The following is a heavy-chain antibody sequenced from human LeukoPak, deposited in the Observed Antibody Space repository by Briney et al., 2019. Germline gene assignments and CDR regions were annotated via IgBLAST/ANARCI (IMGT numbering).Heavy chain of an antibody. Sequence: GSLRLSCAASGFTFSDYYMSWIRQAPGKGLEWVSYISSSGSTIYYADSVKGRFTISRDNAKNSLYLQMNSLRAEDTAVYYCGRNWNYVPPPHAFDIWGQGTMVTVSS. J-gene: IGHJ3*02. D-gene: IGHD1-7*01. CDR1: GFTFSDYY. CDR3: GRNWNYVPPPHAFDI. CDR2: ISSSGSTI. V-gene: IGHV3-11*04.